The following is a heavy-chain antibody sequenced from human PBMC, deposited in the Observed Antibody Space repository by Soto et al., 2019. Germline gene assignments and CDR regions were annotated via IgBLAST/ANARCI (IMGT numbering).Heavy chain of an antibody. J-gene: IGHJ6*02. V-gene: IGHV1-69*01. Sequence: SVKVSCKASGCTFSSYAISWVRQAPGQGLEWMGGIIPIFGKANYAQKFQGRVTITADESTSTAYMELSSLRSEDTAVYYCAHLATYYYYGMDVWGQGTPVTVSS. D-gene: IGHD5-12*01. CDR1: GCTFSSYA. CDR2: IIPIFGKA. CDR3: AHLATYYYYGMDV.